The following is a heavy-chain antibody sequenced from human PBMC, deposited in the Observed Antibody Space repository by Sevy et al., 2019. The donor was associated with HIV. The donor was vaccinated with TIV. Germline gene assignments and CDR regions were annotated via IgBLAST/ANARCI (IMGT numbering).Heavy chain of an antibody. Sequence: SETLSLTCTVSGGSISSGGYYWSWIRQHPGKGLEWIGYIYYSGSTYYNPSLKSRVTISVDTSKNQFSLKLSSETAAETAVYYCARDNPRYYDFWSGYYTGSIDPWGQGTLVTVSS. D-gene: IGHD3-3*01. CDR2: IYYSGST. J-gene: IGHJ5*02. CDR1: GGSISSGGYY. V-gene: IGHV4-31*03. CDR3: ARDNPRYYDFWSGYYTGSIDP.